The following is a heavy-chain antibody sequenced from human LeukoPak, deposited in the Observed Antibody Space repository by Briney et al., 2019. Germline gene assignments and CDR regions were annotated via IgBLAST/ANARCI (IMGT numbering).Heavy chain of an antibody. CDR1: GFTFSSYW. CDR2: IKQDGSEK. J-gene: IGHJ5*02. Sequence: PGGSLRLSRAASGFTFSSYWMSRVRQAPGKGLEWVANIKQDGSEKYYVDSVKGRFTISRDNAKNSLYLQMNSLRAEDTAVYYCARDHRAYYYGSGSYYSFFDPWGQGTLVTVSS. V-gene: IGHV3-7*01. D-gene: IGHD3-10*01. CDR3: ARDHRAYYYGSGSYYSFFDP.